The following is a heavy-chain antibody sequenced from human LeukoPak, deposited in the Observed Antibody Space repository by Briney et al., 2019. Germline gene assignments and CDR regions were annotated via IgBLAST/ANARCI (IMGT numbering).Heavy chain of an antibody. J-gene: IGHJ4*02. V-gene: IGHV1-46*01. CDR3: ARQSLVTVSFDY. Sequence: ASVKVSCKASGYTFTSYYMHWVRQAPGQGLGRMGIINPSGGSTSYAQKFQGRVTMTRDMSTSTVYMELSSLRSEDTAVYYCARQSLVTVSFDYWGQGTLVTVSS. CDR1: GYTFTSYY. D-gene: IGHD2-21*02. CDR2: INPSGGST.